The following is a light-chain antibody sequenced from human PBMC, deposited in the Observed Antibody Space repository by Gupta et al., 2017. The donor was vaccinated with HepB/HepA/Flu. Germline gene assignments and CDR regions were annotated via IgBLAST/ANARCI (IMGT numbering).Light chain of an antibody. Sequence: EIVFTHSPGTLPLSPGDRASLSCRASQSINNYLAWYQQKPGQAPRLLIYDAFKSATGVPDRFSGSGSGTDFTLTISSLEPEDFAIYYCQQGSERRCSFGQGTRLDIK. V-gene: IGKV3-11*01. J-gene: IGKJ2*04. CDR2: DAF. CDR1: QSINNY. CDR3: QQGSERRCS.